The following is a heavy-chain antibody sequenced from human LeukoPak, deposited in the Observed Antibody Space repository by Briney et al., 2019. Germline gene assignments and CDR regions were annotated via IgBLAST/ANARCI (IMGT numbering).Heavy chain of an antibody. D-gene: IGHD4-17*01. J-gene: IGHJ4*02. CDR1: GGSFSDYY. CDR2: INHSGST. V-gene: IGHV4-34*01. CDR3: VRGPGHFLATTLTIFDY. Sequence: ETLSLTCAVYGGSFSDYYWTWIRQPPGKGLEWIGEINHSGSTNYNPSLKSRVTISIDTSKNQFSLKVSSVTAADTAVYYCVRGPGHFLATTLTIFDYWGQGILVTVSS.